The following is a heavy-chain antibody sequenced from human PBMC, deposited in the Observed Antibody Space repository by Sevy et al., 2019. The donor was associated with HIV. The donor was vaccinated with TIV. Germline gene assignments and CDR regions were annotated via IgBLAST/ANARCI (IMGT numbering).Heavy chain of an antibody. D-gene: IGHD6-19*01. J-gene: IGHJ6*03. CDR3: ASMAPSSSGWGRWYYYYYMDV. V-gene: IGHV3-7*01. CDR2: IKQDGSEK. Sequence: GGSLRLSCAASGFTFSSYWMSWVRQAPGKGLEWVANIKQDGSEKYYVDSVKGRFTISRDNAKNSLYLQMNSLRAEDTAVYYCASMAPSSSGWGRWYYYYYMDVWGKGTTVTVSS. CDR1: GFTFSSYW.